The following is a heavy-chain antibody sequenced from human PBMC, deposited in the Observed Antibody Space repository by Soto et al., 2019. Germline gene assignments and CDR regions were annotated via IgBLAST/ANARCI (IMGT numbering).Heavy chain of an antibody. CDR1: GYSFTSYW. D-gene: IGHD6-19*01. J-gene: IGHJ6*02. CDR3: ARHGLIAEAGTDYYYYGMDV. Sequence: GESLKISCKGSGYSFTSYWIGWVRQMPGKGLEWMGIIYPGDSDTRYSPSFQGQVTISADKSISTAYLQWSSLKASDTAMYYCARHGLIAEAGTDYYYYGMDVWGQGTTVTVS. CDR2: IYPGDSDT. V-gene: IGHV5-51*01.